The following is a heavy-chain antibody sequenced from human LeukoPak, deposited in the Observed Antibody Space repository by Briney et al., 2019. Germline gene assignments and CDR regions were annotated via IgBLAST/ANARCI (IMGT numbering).Heavy chain of an antibody. CDR2: INLDGSSA. CDR3: ASGFLSGRGVVGY. CDR1: GFTSIIYW. D-gene: IGHD3-10*01. J-gene: IGHJ4*02. V-gene: IGHV3-74*03. Sequence: PGGSLTLSRAPSGFTSIIYWRHWVGQAPGKGLVWVSRINLDGSSATYADSVKGRFAISRDNAKNTLYLQMNSLSAEDTAVYYCASGFLSGRGVVGYWGQGTLVTVSS.